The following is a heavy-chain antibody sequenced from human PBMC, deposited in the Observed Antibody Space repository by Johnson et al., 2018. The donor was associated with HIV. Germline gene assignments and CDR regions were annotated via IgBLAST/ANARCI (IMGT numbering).Heavy chain of an antibody. CDR2: ISYDGNNT. J-gene: IGHJ3*02. Sequence: QVQLMESGGGVVQPGRSLRLSCAASGFTFSSYGMHWVHQAPGKGLEWVAVISYDGNNTYYADSVKGRFTISRDNSKNTLYLQMNSLRAEDTAVYYCAKPMGGDDAFDIWGQGTTVTVSS. D-gene: IGHD3-16*01. CDR1: GFTFSSYG. CDR3: AKPMGGDDAFDI. V-gene: IGHV3-30*18.